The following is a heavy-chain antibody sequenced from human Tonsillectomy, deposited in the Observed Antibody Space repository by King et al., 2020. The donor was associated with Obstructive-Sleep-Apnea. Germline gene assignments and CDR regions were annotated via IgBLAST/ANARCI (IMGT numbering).Heavy chain of an antibody. CDR2: LNPSDSYI. J-gene: IGHJ4*02. D-gene: IGHD6-19*01. V-gene: IGHV5-10-1*03. CDR1: GYSFSTYW. Sequence: VQLVESGAEVKKPGESLRISCQGSGYSFSTYWISWVRQMPGKGLERMGMLNPSDSYINYSPYFQGHVTISFAKSISAAYLQWSSLRASDTSIYYCARHLTGGSSGWYSVPFDCWGQGTLVTVSS. CDR3: ARHLTGGSSGWYSVPFDC.